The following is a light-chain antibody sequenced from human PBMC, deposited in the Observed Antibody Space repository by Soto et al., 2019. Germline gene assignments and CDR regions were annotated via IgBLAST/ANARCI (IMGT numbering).Light chain of an antibody. CDR2: DAS. CDR3: QQRSNWPRT. CDR1: QRVSSY. V-gene: IGKV3-11*01. Sequence: EIVLTQSPATLSLSPGERATLSCRASQRVSSYLAWYQQKPRQAPRLLIYDASNRATGIPARFSGSGSGTDFTLTISSLEPEDFAFYYCQQRSNWPRTFGQGTKVEIK. J-gene: IGKJ1*01.